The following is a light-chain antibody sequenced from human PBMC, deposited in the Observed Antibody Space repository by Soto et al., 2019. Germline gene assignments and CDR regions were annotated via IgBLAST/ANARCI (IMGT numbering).Light chain of an antibody. J-gene: IGKJ3*01. CDR2: KAS. CDR3: QQYNSYLGT. Sequence: DIQMTQSPSTLSASVGDRVTITCRASKSISSWLAWYKQKPGKAPKLLIYKASSLESEVPSRFSGSGSGTEFTLTISSLQPDDFATYHCQQYNSYLGTFGPGTKVDIK. V-gene: IGKV1-5*03. CDR1: KSISSW.